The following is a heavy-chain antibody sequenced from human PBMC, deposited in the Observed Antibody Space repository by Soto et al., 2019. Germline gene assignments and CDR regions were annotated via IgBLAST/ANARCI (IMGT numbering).Heavy chain of an antibody. Sequence: QVQLQESGPGLVKPSQTLSLTCTVSGGSISSGGYYWSWIRQHPGKGLEWIGYIYYRGSTYYNPSLKSRVTISVDTSKNQFALKLSSVTAADTAVYYCARSLYYYYYYGMDVWGQGTTVTVSS. CDR2: IYYRGST. J-gene: IGHJ6*02. CDR3: ARSLYYYYYYGMDV. V-gene: IGHV4-31*03. CDR1: GGSISSGGYY.